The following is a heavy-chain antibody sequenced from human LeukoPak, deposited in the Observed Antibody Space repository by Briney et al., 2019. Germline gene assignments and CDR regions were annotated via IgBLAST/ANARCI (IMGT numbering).Heavy chain of an antibody. CDR1: GFTFSSYA. Sequence: PGRSLRLYCAASGFTFSSYAMHWVRQAPGKGLEWVAVISYDGSNKYYADSVKGRFTISRDNSKNTLYLQMNSLRAEDTAVYYCARDHNYWGQGTLVTVSS. J-gene: IGHJ4*02. CDR3: ARDHNY. V-gene: IGHV3-30-3*01. CDR2: ISYDGSNK.